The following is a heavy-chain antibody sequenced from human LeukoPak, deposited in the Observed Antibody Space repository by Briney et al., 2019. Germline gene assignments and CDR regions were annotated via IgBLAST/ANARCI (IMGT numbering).Heavy chain of an antibody. J-gene: IGHJ4*02. D-gene: IGHD2/OR15-2a*01. CDR1: GNYW. Sequence: GGSLRLSCAASGNYWMHWVRQAPGKGLVWVSHINSDGSWTSYADSVKGRFTISKDNAKNTVYLQMNNLRAEDTAVYYCVSFYEAYWGWGTLVTVSS. CDR2: INSDGSWT. CDR3: VSFYEAY. V-gene: IGHV3-74*01.